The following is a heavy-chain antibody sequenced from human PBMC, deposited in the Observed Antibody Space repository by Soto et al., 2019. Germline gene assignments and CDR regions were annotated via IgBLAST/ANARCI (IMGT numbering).Heavy chain of an antibody. Sequence: QVQLVQSGAEEKKPGASVKVSCKASGYTFTTYAMHWVRQAPGQRLEWMGWINAGNGNTKYSQKFQGRVTITRDTSASTAYMELSSLRSGDTAVYYCARGPITMIGYYFDYWGQGTLVTVSS. V-gene: IGHV1-3*05. D-gene: IGHD3-10*02. CDR1: GYTFTTYA. CDR3: ARGPITMIGYYFDY. CDR2: INAGNGNT. J-gene: IGHJ4*02.